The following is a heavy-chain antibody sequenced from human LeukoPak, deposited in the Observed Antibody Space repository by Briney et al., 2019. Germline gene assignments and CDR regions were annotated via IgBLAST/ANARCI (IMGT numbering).Heavy chain of an antibody. J-gene: IGHJ5*02. CDR1: GYTFTGYY. D-gene: IGHD3-10*01. V-gene: IGHV1-2*06. Sequence: GASVKVSCKASGYTFTGYYIHWVRQAPGQGLEWMGRINPNSGGTNYAQKFQGRVTMTRDTSISTAYMRLSRLTSDDTAVYYCAREPMVRDFNWFDPWGQGTLVTVSS. CDR2: INPNSGGT. CDR3: AREPMVRDFNWFDP.